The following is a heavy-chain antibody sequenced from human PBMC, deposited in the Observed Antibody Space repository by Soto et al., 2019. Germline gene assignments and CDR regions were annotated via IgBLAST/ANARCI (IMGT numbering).Heavy chain of an antibody. Sequence: SETLSLTCTVSGGSISSYYWSWIRQPPGKGLERIGYIYYSGSTNYNPSLKSRVTISVDTSKNQFSLKLSSVTAADTAVYYCARDSPSSGWYFDYWGQGTLVTVSS. CDR2: IYYSGST. V-gene: IGHV4-59*01. CDR1: GGSISSYY. J-gene: IGHJ4*02. CDR3: ARDSPSSGWYFDY. D-gene: IGHD6-19*01.